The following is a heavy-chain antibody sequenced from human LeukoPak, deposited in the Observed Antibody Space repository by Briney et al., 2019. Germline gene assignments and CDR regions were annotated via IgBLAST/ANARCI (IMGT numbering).Heavy chain of an antibody. CDR3: TRLHGGYPFDY. J-gene: IGHJ4*02. D-gene: IGHD2-15*01. V-gene: IGHV3-48*01. CDR1: GFTFSSYS. CDR2: ISSSSVTI. Sequence: GRSLRLSCAASGFTFSSYSMNWVRQAPGKGLEWISYISSSSVTIYYADSVKGRFTISRDNAKNSLYLQMNSLRAEDTAVYYCTRLHGGYPFDYWGQGTLVTVSS.